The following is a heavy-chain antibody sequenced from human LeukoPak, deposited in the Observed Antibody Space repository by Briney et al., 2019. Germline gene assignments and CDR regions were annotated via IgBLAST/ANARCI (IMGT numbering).Heavy chain of an antibody. CDR2: INSVRTT. V-gene: IGHV3-48*01. CDR1: GFTFSPYS. CDR3: ARSVEGNFDY. J-gene: IGHJ4*02. Sequence: GGSLRLSCAASGFTFSPYSINWIRQAPGKGLEWVSYINSVRTTYYADSVAGRLTISRDNAKNSVYLQMNSLRVEDTAVYYCARSVEGNFDYWGQGTVVTVSS. D-gene: IGHD6-19*01.